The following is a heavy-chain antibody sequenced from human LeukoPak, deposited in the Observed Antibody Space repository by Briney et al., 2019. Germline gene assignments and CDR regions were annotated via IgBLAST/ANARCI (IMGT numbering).Heavy chain of an antibody. CDR3: AKDWGVLWYGELPDY. CDR2: IRTNGSNK. V-gene: IGHV3-30*02. D-gene: IGHD3-10*01. J-gene: IGHJ4*02. CDR1: GFTFSSYG. Sequence: GGSLRLSCAASGFTFSSYGMHWVRQAPGRGLEWVAFIRTNGSNKYYADSVKGRFTISRDNSKNTTYLQMNSLRTADTAVYYCAKDWGVLWYGELPDYWGQRNLVTVSS.